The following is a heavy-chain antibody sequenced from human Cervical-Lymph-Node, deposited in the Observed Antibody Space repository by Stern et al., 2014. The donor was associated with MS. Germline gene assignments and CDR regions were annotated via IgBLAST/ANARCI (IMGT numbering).Heavy chain of an antibody. V-gene: IGHV5-51*01. CDR1: GYSFTLYW. J-gene: IGHJ4*02. Sequence: EVQLVQSGAEMKKPGESLKISCKGSGYSFTLYWIGWVRQMPGKGLEWMGIIYDTRYSPSFQGQVTISADKSISTAYLQWSSLKASDTAMYYCAALVRGSYFYWGQGTLVTVSS. CDR2: IYDT. D-gene: IGHD1-26*01. CDR3: AALVRGSYFY.